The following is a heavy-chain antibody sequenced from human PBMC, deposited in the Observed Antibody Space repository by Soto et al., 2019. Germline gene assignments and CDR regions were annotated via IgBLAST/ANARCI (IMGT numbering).Heavy chain of an antibody. Sequence: GGSLRLSCAASGFTFSSYGMDWVRQAPGKGLEWVAVIWYDGSNKDYADSVKGRFTISRDNSKNTLYLQMNSLRAEDTAVYYCAKDRIVLVPSPLDDWGQGTLVTVSS. D-gene: IGHD2-2*01. CDR1: GFTFSSYG. CDR2: IWYDGSNK. V-gene: IGHV3-30*02. J-gene: IGHJ4*02. CDR3: AKDRIVLVPSPLDD.